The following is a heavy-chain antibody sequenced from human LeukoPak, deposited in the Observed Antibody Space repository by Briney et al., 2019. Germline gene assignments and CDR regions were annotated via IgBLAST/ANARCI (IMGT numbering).Heavy chain of an antibody. CDR1: GFTFSSYA. D-gene: IGHD6-25*01. CDR3: ARDAAGFGFDP. J-gene: IGHJ5*02. V-gene: IGHV3-30*04. CDR2: ISYDGSNK. Sequence: SGGSLRLSCAASGFTFSSYAMHWVRQAPGKGLEWVAVISYDGSNKYYADSVKGRFTISRDNSKNTLYLQMNNLRAEDTAVYYCARDAAGFGFDPWGQGTLVTVSS.